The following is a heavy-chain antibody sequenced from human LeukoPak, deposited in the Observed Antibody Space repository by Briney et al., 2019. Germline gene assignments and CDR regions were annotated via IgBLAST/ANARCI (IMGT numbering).Heavy chain of an antibody. Sequence: GGSLRLSCAASGVTFSSYGMNWVRQAPGKGLEWVSSISGSSSYIYYADSVKGRFTISRDNAKNSLYLQMNSLRAEDTAVYYCARTGGNDAFDIWGQGTMVTVSS. CDR3: ARTGGNDAFDI. J-gene: IGHJ3*02. CDR1: GVTFSSYG. D-gene: IGHD3-16*01. V-gene: IGHV3-21*01. CDR2: ISGSSSYI.